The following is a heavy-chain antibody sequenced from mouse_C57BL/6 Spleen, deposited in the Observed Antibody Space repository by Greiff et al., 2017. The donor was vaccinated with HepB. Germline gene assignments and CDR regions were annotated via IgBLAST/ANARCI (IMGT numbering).Heavy chain of an antibody. Sequence: LVESGPELVKPGDSVKISCKASGYSFTGYFMNWVMQSHGKSLEWIGRINPYNGDTFYNQKFKGKATLTVDKSSSTAHMELRSLTSEDSAVYYCARSYYGYPWFAYWGQGTLVTVSA. CDR3: ARSYYGYPWFAY. CDR1: GYSFTGYF. J-gene: IGHJ3*01. V-gene: IGHV1-20*01. CDR2: INPYNGDT. D-gene: IGHD2-2*01.